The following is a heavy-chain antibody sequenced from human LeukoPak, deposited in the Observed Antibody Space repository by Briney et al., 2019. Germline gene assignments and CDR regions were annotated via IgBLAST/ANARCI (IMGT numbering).Heavy chain of an antibody. CDR2: IYYSGST. D-gene: IGHD2-21*02. Sequence: SETLSLTCTVSGGSISSYYWSWIRQPQGKGLEWIGYIYYSGSTNYNPSLKSRVTISVDTSKNQFSLKLSSVTAADTAVYYCARGVPQIVVVTATYGWYFDLWGRGTLVTVSS. CDR3: ARGVPQIVVVTATYGWYFDL. V-gene: IGHV4-59*01. J-gene: IGHJ2*01. CDR1: GGSISSYY.